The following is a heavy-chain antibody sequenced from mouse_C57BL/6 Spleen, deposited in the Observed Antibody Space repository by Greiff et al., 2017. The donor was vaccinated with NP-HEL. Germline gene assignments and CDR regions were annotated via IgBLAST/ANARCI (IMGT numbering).Heavy chain of an antibody. D-gene: IGHD1-1*01. J-gene: IGHJ2*01. CDR1: GYTFTDYY. CDR3: ARTIYYYGSSPYFDY. V-gene: IGHV1-76*01. CDR2: IYPGSGNT. Sequence: QVHVKQSGAELVRPGASVKLSCKASGYTFTDYYINWVKQRPGQGLEWIARIYPGSGNTYYNEKFKGKATLTAEKSSSTAYMQLSSLTSEDSAVYFCARTIYYYGSSPYFDYWGQGTTLTVSS.